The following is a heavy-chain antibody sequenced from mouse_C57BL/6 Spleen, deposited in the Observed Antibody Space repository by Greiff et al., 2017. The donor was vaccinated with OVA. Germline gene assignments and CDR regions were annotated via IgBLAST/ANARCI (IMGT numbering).Heavy chain of an antibody. Sequence: VQLQQSGAELARPGASVKLSCKASGYTFTSYGISWVKQRTGQGLEWIGEIYPRSGNTYYNEKFKGKATLTADKSSSTAYMELRSLTSEDSAVYFCARENYLIYYYGSNAMDYWGQGTSVTVSS. V-gene: IGHV1-81*01. CDR1: GYTFTSYG. J-gene: IGHJ4*01. D-gene: IGHD1-1*01. CDR2: IYPRSGNT. CDR3: ARENYLIYYYGSNAMDY.